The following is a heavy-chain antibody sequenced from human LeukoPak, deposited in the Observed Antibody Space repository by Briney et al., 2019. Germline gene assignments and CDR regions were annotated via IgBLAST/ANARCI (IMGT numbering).Heavy chain of an antibody. CDR3: AGVVTLRRYYYYYYMDV. V-gene: IGHV4-59*01. CDR1: GGSISSYY. J-gene: IGHJ6*03. D-gene: IGHD2-21*01. CDR2: IYYSGST. Sequence: SETLSLTCTVSGGSISSYYWSWIRQPPGKGLEWIGYIYYSGSTNYNPSLKSRVTISVDTSKNQFSLKLSSVTAADTAVYYCAGVVTLRRYYYYYYMDVWGKGTTVTVSS.